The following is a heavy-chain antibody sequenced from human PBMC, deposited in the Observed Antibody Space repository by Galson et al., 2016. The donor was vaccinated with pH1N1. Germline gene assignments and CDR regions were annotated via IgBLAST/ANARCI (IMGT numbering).Heavy chain of an antibody. Sequence: SVKVSCKASGYTFTSYAMNRVRQVPGQGLEWMGWINTNTGNPTYAQGFTGRFVFSLDTSDSTTYLHISSLKAEDTAVYYCASPRPLLRYFDWLLPGGLDYWGQGTLVTVSS. D-gene: IGHD3-9*01. CDR3: ASPRPLLRYFDWLLPGGLDY. J-gene: IGHJ4*02. CDR1: GYTFTSYA. V-gene: IGHV7-4-1*02. CDR2: INTNTGNP.